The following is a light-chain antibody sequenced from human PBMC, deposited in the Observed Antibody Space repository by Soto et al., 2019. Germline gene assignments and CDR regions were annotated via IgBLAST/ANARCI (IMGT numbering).Light chain of an antibody. V-gene: IGKV3-20*01. Sequence: EIVLTQSPGTLSLSPGERATLSCRASQTVPSSHLAWFQQKPGQAPRLLIFGTSNRAPGIPDRLSGSGSWTDFTLTIGRLEPEDFAVYYCQQYNTSPYTFGQGTKLEIK. CDR1: QTVPSSH. CDR3: QQYNTSPYT. CDR2: GTS. J-gene: IGKJ2*01.